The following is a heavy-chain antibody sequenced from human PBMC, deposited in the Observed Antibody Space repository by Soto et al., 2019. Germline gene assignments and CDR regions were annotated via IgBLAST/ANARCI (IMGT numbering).Heavy chain of an antibody. V-gene: IGHV4-30-4*01. CDR3: ARGGDYYDSSGYYGPGYFDL. D-gene: IGHD3-22*01. CDR1: GGSISSGDYY. J-gene: IGHJ2*01. CDR2: IYYSGST. Sequence: QVQLQESGPGLVKPSQTLSLTCTVSGGSISSGDYYWSWIRQPPGKGLEWIGYIYYSGSTYYNPSLKSRVTISVDTSKNQFPLKLSSVTAADTAVYYCARGGDYYDSSGYYGPGYFDLWGRGTLVTVSS.